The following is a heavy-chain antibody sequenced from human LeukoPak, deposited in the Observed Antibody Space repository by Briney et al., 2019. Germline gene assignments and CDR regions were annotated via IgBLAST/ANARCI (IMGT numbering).Heavy chain of an antibody. CDR1: GFTFSSYW. CDR3: ARDISGYSYYFDY. J-gene: IGHJ4*02. D-gene: IGHD3-22*01. CDR2: IRQDGSEK. V-gene: IGHV3-7*01. Sequence: GGSLRLSCAASGFTFSSYWMSWVRQAPGKGLEWVANIRQDGSEKYYVDSVKGRFTISRDNAKNSLYLQMNSLRAEDTAVYYCARDISGYSYYFDYWGQGTLVTVSS.